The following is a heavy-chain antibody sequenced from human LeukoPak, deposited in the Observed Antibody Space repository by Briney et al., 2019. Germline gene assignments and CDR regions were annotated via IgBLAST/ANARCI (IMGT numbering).Heavy chain of an antibody. D-gene: IGHD3-3*01. J-gene: IGHJ4*02. CDR3: ARLYYDFWSGYYDY. CDR2: IYYSGST. V-gene: IGHV4-39*01. Sequence: SETLSLTCTVSGGSISSSSYYWGWIRQPPGKGLEWIGSIYYSGSTYYNPSLKSRVTISVDTSKNQFSLKLSSVTAADTAVYYCARLYYDFWSGYYDYWGQGTLVTVSS. CDR1: GGSISSSSYY.